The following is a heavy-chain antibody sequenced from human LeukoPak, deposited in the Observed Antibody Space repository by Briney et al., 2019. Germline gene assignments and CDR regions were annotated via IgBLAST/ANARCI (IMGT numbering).Heavy chain of an antibody. D-gene: IGHD2-15*01. CDR3: ARHCSGAFSAPGGSHNYYYYYMDV. Sequence: GESLKISCKGSGYSFTSYWIGWVRQMPGKGLEWMGIIYPGDSDTRHSPSFQGKVTISADKAISTAYLQWSSLKASDTAMYYCARHCSGAFSAPGGSHNYYYYYMDVWGKGTTVTISS. J-gene: IGHJ6*03. V-gene: IGHV5-51*01. CDR1: GYSFTSYW. CDR2: IYPGDSDT.